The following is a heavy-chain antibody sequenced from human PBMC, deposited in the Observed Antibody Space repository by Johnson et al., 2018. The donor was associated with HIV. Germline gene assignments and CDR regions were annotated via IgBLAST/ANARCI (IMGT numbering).Heavy chain of an antibody. D-gene: IGHD3-10*01. J-gene: IGHJ3*02. CDR2: IRWDGAIT. V-gene: IGHV3-43D*03. CDR1: GFTFSSYD. CDR3: ARAEIYEGRVGDFAFDM. Sequence: VQLVESGGGLIQPGGSLRLSCAASGFTFSSYDMHWVRQATGKGLEWVSLIRWDGAITSYVDSVKGRFTISRDNSRNSLFLQMKSLRAEDTALYYCARAEIYEGRVGDFAFDMWGQGTMVTVSS.